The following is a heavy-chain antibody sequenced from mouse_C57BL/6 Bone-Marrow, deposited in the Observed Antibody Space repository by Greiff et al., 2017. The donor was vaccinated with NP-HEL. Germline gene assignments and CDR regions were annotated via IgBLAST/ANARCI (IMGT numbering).Heavy chain of an antibody. CDR2: IDPENGDT. D-gene: IGHD1-1*01. CDR1: GFNIKDDY. J-gene: IGHJ2*01. CDR3: TTPGGYGSSHYFDY. Sequence: VQLQQSGAELVRPGASVKLSCTASGFNIKDDYMHWVKQRPEQGLEWIGWIDPENGDTEYASKFQGKATITADTSSNTAYLQLSSLTSEDTAVYYCTTPGGYGSSHYFDYWGQGTTLTVSS. V-gene: IGHV14-4*01.